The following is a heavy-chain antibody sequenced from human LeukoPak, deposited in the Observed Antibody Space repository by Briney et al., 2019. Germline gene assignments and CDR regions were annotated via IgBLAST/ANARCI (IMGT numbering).Heavy chain of an antibody. V-gene: IGHV3-23*01. D-gene: IGHD1-26*01. Sequence: GGSLRLSCAASGFTFSSYAMSWVRQAPGKGLEWVSTISNSNGNTYYVDSVKGRFTISRDNSKNTLYLQMNSLRAEDTAVYYCAKAMIVGATTRGNWFDPWGQGTLVTVSS. J-gene: IGHJ5*02. CDR2: ISNSNGNT. CDR1: GFTFSSYA. CDR3: AKAMIVGATTRGNWFDP.